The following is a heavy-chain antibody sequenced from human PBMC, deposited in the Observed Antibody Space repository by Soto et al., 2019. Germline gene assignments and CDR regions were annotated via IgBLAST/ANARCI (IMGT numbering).Heavy chain of an antibody. J-gene: IGHJ6*02. CDR2: IIPIFGTA. Sequence: QVQLVQSGAEVKKPGSSVKVSCKASGGTFSSYAISWVRQAPGQGLEWMGGIIPIFGTANYAQKFQGRVTITADESTSTAYMELSSLRSEDTAVYYCARGGGIVVVPAAIDYYYGMDVWGQGTTVTVSS. CDR3: ARGGGIVVVPAAIDYYYGMDV. D-gene: IGHD2-2*02. CDR1: GGTFSSYA. V-gene: IGHV1-69*01.